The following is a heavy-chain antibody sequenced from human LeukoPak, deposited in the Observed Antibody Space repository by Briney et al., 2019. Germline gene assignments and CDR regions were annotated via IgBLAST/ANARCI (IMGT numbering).Heavy chain of an antibody. CDR2: IKGDGSEK. Sequence: GGSLRLSCAVSGFTFSRYWMNWVRQAPGKELEWVANIKGDGSEKNYVDSVKGRFTISRDNAKNSLYLQMNSLRAEDTALYYCARVRYMDVWGKGTTVTVSS. J-gene: IGHJ6*03. CDR1: GFTFSRYW. CDR3: ARVRYMDV. V-gene: IGHV3-7*01.